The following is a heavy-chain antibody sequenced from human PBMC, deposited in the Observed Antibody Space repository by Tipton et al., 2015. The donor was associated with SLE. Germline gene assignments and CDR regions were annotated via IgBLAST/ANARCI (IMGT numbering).Heavy chain of an antibody. V-gene: IGHV3-11*05. CDR1: GFTFSDYY. CDR3: ARVGGFWSVYYDYFDY. Sequence: GSLRLSCAASGFTFSDYYMSWIRQAPGKGLEWVSYISSSSSYTNYADSVKGRFTISRDNAKNSLYLQMNSLRAEDTAVYYCARVGGFWSVYYDYFDYWGQGTLVTVSS. D-gene: IGHD3-3*01. J-gene: IGHJ4*02. CDR2: ISSSSSYT.